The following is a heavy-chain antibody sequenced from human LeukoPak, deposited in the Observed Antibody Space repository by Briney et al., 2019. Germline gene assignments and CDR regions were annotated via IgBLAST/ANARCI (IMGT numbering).Heavy chain of an antibody. D-gene: IGHD2-15*01. CDR1: GGSFSGYY. CDR3: ASESTPNWFDP. Sequence: PSETLSLTCAVYGGSFSGYYWSWIRQPPGKGLEWIGEINHSGSTNYNPSLKSRVTISVDTSKNQFSLKLSSVTAADTAVYYCASESTPNWFDPWGQGTLVTVSS. CDR2: INHSGST. V-gene: IGHV4-34*01. J-gene: IGHJ5*02.